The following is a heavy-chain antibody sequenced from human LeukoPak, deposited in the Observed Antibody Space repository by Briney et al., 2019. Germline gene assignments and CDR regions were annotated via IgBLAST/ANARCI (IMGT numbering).Heavy chain of an antibody. CDR3: ARAPGSYGDYGPFDY. Sequence: SLTLSLTCTVSGGSISSGDYYWSWIRQPPGKGLEWIGYIYYSGSTYYNPSLKSRVTISVDTSKNQFSLKLSSVTAADTAVYYCARAPGSYGDYGPFDYWGQGTLVTVSS. D-gene: IGHD4-17*01. CDR2: IYYSGST. J-gene: IGHJ4*02. V-gene: IGHV4-30-4*08. CDR1: GGSISSGDYY.